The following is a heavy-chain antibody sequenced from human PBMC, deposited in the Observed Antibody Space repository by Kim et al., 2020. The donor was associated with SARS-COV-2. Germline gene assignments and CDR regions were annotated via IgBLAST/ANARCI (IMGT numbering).Heavy chain of an antibody. Sequence: ASVKVSCKASGYTFTSYAMHWVRQAPGQRLEWMGWINAGNGNTKYSQKFQGRVTITRDTSASTAYMELSSLRSEDTAVYYCARDQSYYGYYGMDVWGQGTTVTVSS. CDR2: INAGNGNT. J-gene: IGHJ6*02. V-gene: IGHV1-3*01. D-gene: IGHD3-10*01. CDR3: ARDQSYYGYYGMDV. CDR1: GYTFTSYA.